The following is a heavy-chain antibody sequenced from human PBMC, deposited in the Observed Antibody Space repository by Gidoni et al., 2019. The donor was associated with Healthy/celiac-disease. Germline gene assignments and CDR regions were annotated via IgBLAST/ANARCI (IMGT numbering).Heavy chain of an antibody. V-gene: IGHV3-23*01. Sequence: EVQLLESGGGLVQPGGSLRLSCAASGFTFSSYAMSWVRQAPGKGLEWVSAISGSGVSTYYADSVKGRFTISRDNSKNTLYLQMNSLRAEDTAVYYCAKGRRGYCSSTSCPLVYYYYGMDVWGQGTTVTVSS. CDR1: GFTFSSYA. CDR3: AKGRRGYCSSTSCPLVYYYYGMDV. CDR2: ISGSGVST. J-gene: IGHJ6*02. D-gene: IGHD2-2*01.